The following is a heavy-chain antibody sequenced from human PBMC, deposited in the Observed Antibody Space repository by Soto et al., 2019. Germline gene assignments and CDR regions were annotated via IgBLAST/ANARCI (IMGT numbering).Heavy chain of an antibody. CDR2: VYWNDDK. CDR3: AHRLSATIFGACFDY. J-gene: IGHJ4*02. CDR1: GFSLSTSGVG. Sequence: GSGPTLVNPTQTLTLTCTFSGFSLSTSGVGVGWIRQPPGKALEWLAHVYWNDDKRYRPSLKSRLTITKDTSKNQVVLTMTNMDPVDTATYFCAHRLSATIFGACFDYWGQGTLVTVSS. V-gene: IGHV2-5*01. D-gene: IGHD3-3*01.